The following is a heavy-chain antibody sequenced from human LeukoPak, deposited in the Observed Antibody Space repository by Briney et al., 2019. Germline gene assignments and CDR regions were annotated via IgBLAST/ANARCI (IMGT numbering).Heavy chain of an antibody. V-gene: IGHV4-39*07. Sequence: SETLSLTCTVSGGSISSSSYYWGWIRQPPGKGLEWIASIYYSGSTYYNPSLKSRVTISVDTSKNQFSLKLSSVTAADTAVYYCARGGDSTNWFDPWGQGTLVTVSS. J-gene: IGHJ5*02. D-gene: IGHD4-17*01. CDR3: ARGGDSTNWFDP. CDR2: IYYSGST. CDR1: GGSISSSSYY.